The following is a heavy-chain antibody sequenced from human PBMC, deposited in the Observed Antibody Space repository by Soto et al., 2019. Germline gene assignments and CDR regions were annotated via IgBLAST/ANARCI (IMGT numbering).Heavy chain of an antibody. D-gene: IGHD6-6*01. CDR3: ARDKGQLVGGGYYYYGMDV. CDR2: IIPIFGTA. CDR1: GGTFSSYA. J-gene: IGHJ6*02. Sequence: QVQLVQSGAEVKKPGSSVKVSCKASGGTFSSYAISWVRQAPGQGLEWMGGIIPIFGTANYAQKFQGRVTITADESTSTAYMELSSLRSEDTAVYYCARDKGQLVGGGYYYYGMDVWGQGTTVTVSS. V-gene: IGHV1-69*01.